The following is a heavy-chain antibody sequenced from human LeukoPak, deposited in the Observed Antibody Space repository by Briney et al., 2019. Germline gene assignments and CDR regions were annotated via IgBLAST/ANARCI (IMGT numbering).Heavy chain of an antibody. CDR3: ASPRRGLGSYVFY. CDR1: GYSFTSYW. V-gene: IGHV5-51*01. Sequence: GESLKISCKGSGYSFTSYWIGRVRQMPGKGLEWMGIIYPGDSDTRYSPSFQGQVTISADKSISTAYLQWSSLKASDTAMYYCASPRRGLGSYVFYWGQGTLVTVSS. CDR2: IYPGDSDT. J-gene: IGHJ4*02. D-gene: IGHD3-10*01.